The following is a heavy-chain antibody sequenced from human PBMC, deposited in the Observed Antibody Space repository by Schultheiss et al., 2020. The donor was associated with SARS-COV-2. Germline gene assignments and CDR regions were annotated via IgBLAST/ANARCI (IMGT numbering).Heavy chain of an antibody. CDR3: AKSVEEHDFWSGHYTSLYFDN. J-gene: IGHJ4*02. V-gene: IGHV3-23*01. D-gene: IGHD3-3*01. CDR1: TFSFSSFA. Sequence: GESLKISCTVPTFSFSSFAMSWVRQAPGKELEWVSVISGRGEKKYYADSVKGRFSISRDNAENKLYLQMNSLRAEDTAVYYCAKSVEEHDFWSGHYTSLYFDNWGKGTLVTVSS. CDR2: ISGRGEKK.